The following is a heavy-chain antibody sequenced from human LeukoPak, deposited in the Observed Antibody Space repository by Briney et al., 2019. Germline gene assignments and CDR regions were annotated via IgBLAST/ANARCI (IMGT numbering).Heavy chain of an antibody. Sequence: PGGSLRLSCAASGFTFDDYAMHWVRQAPGKGLEWVSGISWNSGSIGYADSVKGRFTISRDNAKNSLYLQMNSLRAEDTALYYCAKGPRIDPHPPFDPWGQGTLVTVPS. V-gene: IGHV3-9*01. CDR2: ISWNSGSI. CDR1: GFTFDDYA. J-gene: IGHJ5*02. D-gene: IGHD2/OR15-2a*01. CDR3: AKGPRIDPHPPFDP.